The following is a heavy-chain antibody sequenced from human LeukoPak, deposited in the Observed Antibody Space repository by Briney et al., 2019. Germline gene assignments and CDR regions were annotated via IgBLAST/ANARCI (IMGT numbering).Heavy chain of an antibody. CDR2: IYPADSDT. V-gene: IGHV5-51*01. CDR3: ARRLLTGGFDI. J-gene: IGHJ3*02. Sequence: GESLKISCKGSGYTFSNYWIAWVRQMPGKGLEWMGIIYPADSDTRYSPSFQGQVSISADKSISTAYLQWNSLKASDTAMYYCARRLLTGGFDIWGQGTMVTVSS. CDR1: GYTFSNYW. D-gene: IGHD1-26*01.